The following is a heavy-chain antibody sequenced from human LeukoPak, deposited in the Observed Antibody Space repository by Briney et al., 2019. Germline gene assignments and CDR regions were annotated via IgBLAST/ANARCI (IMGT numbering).Heavy chain of an antibody. CDR1: GGTFSSYA. CDR3: AGLDYYDSSGYDAFDI. J-gene: IGHJ3*02. V-gene: IGHV1-69*01. CDR2: TIPIFGTA. Sequence: SVKVSCKASGGTFSSYAISWVRQAPGQGLEWMGETIPIFGTANYAQRFQGRVTITADESTSTAYMELSSLRSEDTAVYYCAGLDYYDSSGYDAFDIWGEGTMVTVSS. D-gene: IGHD3-22*01.